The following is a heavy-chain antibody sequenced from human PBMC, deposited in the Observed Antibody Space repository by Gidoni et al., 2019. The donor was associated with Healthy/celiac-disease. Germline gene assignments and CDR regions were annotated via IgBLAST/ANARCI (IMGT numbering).Heavy chain of an antibody. J-gene: IGHJ5*02. CDR3: ARGQRAVRGFYWFDP. CDR1: GGSFSGYY. Sequence: QVQLQQWGAGLLKPSETLSLTCAVYGGSFSGYYWSWIRQPPGKGLEWIGEINHSGSTNYNPSLKSRVTISVDTSKNQFSLKLSSVTAADTAVYYCARGQRAVRGFYWFDPWGQGTLVTVSS. CDR2: INHSGST. D-gene: IGHD3-10*01. V-gene: IGHV4-34*01.